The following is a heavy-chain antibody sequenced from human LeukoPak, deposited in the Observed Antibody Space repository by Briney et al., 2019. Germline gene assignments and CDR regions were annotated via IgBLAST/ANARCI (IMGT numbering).Heavy chain of an antibody. V-gene: IGHV4-31*03. D-gene: IGHD6-13*01. J-gene: IGHJ4*02. CDR3: ARATNPRYSSSWSN. CDR1: GGSISSSSYY. Sequence: SETLSLTCTVSGGSISSSSYYWSWIRQHPGRGLEWIGYIYYSGSTYYNPSLKSRVTISVDTSKNQFSLKLSSVTAADTAVYYCARATNPRYSSSWSNWGQGTLVTVSS. CDR2: IYYSGST.